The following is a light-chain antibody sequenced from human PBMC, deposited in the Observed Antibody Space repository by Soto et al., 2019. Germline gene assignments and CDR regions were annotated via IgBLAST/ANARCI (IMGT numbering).Light chain of an antibody. CDR1: QDIRNE. CDR3: LQDNKYPRT. V-gene: IGKV1-6*01. Sequence: AIQMTQSPSSLSAFVGDRVTITCRASQDIRNELGWYQQRPGKAPKLLIYAASTLESGVPLRFSASGSGTDFTLSISSLRPEDVATYYCLQDNKYPRTFGQGTKFEI. J-gene: IGKJ1*01. CDR2: AAS.